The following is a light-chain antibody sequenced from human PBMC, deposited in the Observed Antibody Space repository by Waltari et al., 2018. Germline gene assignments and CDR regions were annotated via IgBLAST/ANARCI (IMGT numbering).Light chain of an antibody. J-gene: IGKJ1*01. CDR2: AAS. Sequence: DIQMTQSPSSLSASVGDRVTITCRASQGISNSVAWYKQKQGKAPKLLLYAASGLQSGVPSRFSGSGSGTDYTLTISNLQPEDFATYYCQQYYSTPQKTFGQGTKVEIK. CDR3: QQYYSTPQKT. CDR1: QGISNS. V-gene: IGKV1-NL1*01.